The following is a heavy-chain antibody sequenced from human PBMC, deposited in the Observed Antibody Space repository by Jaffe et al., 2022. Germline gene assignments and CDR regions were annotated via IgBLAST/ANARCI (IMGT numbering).Heavy chain of an antibody. CDR1: GFMTSVYW. D-gene: IGHD6-13*01. Sequence: EVQLVESGGGLVQPGGSLRLSCAASGFMTSVYWMTWVRQAPGKGLEWVANIKQDGSEKYYVDSVKGRFIISRDNAKNSLSLQMNSLRADDTAVYYCTRGAAPSYWGQGTLVTVSS. J-gene: IGHJ4*02. V-gene: IGHV3-7*05. CDR2: IKQDGSEK. CDR3: TRGAAPSY.